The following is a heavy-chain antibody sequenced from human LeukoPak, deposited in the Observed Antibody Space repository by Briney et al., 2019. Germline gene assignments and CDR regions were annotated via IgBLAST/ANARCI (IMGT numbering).Heavy chain of an antibody. Sequence: PSETLSLTCTVSGGSISSYYWSWIRQPPGKGLEWIGYIYYSGSTNYNPSLKSRVTISVDTSKNQFSLKLSSVTAADTAVYYCARHLPYYGDYYYFDYWGQGTLVTVSP. V-gene: IGHV4-59*08. CDR3: ARHLPYYGDYYYFDY. CDR2: IYYSGST. J-gene: IGHJ4*02. CDR1: GGSISSYY. D-gene: IGHD4-17*01.